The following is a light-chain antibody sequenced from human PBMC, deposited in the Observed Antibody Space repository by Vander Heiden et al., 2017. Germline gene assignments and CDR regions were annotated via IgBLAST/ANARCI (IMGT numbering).Light chain of an antibody. CDR2: KAS. CDR3: QQRRHWPLT. Sequence: EGVLIPSPATLSLSPGDSTAIPGRASRSVGSYLAWYQHKPGRAPRLLIYKASNRDTGIPARFSGSGSGTDFTLKISSVEPEDFAVYYCQQRRHWPLTFGEGTKVEI. CDR1: RSVGSY. V-gene: IGKV3-11*01. J-gene: IGKJ4*01.